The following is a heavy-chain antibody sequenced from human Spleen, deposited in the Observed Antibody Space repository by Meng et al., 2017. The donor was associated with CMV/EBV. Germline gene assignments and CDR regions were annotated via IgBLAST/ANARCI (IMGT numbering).Heavy chain of an antibody. D-gene: IGHD3-22*01. CDR3: AKASAYDSRTHYDGMDV. Sequence: GESLKISCAASGFTVSRKYMSWVRQAPGKGLEWVSIIYSGGSTNHADSVKGRFTISRDNFKNTLYVQMNSLRAEDTAVYYCAKASAYDSRTHYDGMDVWGQGTTVTVSS. CDR2: IYSGGST. CDR1: GFTVSRKY. V-gene: IGHV3-53*01. J-gene: IGHJ6*02.